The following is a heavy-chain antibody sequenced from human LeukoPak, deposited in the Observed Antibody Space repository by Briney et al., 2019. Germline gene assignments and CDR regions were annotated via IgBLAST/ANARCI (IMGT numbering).Heavy chain of an antibody. D-gene: IGHD3-22*01. CDR3: AKGLTYYYDSSDAFDI. CDR2: ISYDGSNK. J-gene: IGHJ3*02. Sequence: GGSLRLSCAASGFTFSSYGMHWVRQAPGKGLEWVAVISYDGSNKYYADSVKGRFTISRDNSKNTLYLQMNSLRAEDTAVYYCAKGLTYYYDSSDAFDIWGQGTMVTVSS. V-gene: IGHV3-30*18. CDR1: GFTFSSYG.